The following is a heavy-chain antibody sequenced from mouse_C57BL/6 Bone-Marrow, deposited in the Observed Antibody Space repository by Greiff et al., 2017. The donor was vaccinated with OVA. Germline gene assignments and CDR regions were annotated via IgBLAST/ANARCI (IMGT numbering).Heavy chain of an antibody. D-gene: IGHD1-1*01. V-gene: IGHV3-6*01. J-gene: IGHJ2*01. CDR2: ISYDGSN. CDR1: GYSITSGYY. Sequence: EVKLMESGPGLVKPSQSLSLTCSVTGYSITSGYYWNWIRQFPGNKLEWMGYISYDGSNNYNPSLKNRISITRDTSKNQFFLKLNSVTTEDTATYYCARSTTVVGVGYWGQGTTLTVSS. CDR3: ARSTTVVGVGY.